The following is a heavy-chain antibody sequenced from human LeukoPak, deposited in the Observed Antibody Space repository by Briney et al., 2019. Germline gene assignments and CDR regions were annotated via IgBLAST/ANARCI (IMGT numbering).Heavy chain of an antibody. D-gene: IGHD2-2*01. Sequence: PGGSLRLPCAASGFTFRNYAMSWVRQAPGEGLEWVSAISGSGDVTYYADPVKGRFTIYRDNAKNTLYLQMNSLRAEDTAIYYCARDRSWDSSTYYSEYFLHWGQGSLVSVSA. V-gene: IGHV3-23*01. J-gene: IGHJ1*01. CDR2: ISGSGDVT. CDR1: GFTFRNYA. CDR3: ARDRSWDSSTYYSEYFLH.